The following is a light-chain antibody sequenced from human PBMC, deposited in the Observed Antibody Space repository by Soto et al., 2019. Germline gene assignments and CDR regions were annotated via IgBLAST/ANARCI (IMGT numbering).Light chain of an antibody. CDR1: QAIITY. CDR3: QQYDNLPRT. CDR2: DAS. V-gene: IGKV1-33*01. Sequence: DIQLTQSPSSLSASVGDRVTITCQASQAIITYLNWFQQRPGKAPKLLIYDASHLETGVPSRFSGSGSGTAFTFAISSLQPDDVGTYYCQQYDNLPRTFGGGTKVEV. J-gene: IGKJ4*01.